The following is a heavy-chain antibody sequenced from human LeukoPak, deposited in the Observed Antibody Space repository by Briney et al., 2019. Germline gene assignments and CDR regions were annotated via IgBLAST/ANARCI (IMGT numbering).Heavy chain of an antibody. D-gene: IGHD3-10*01. CDR3: ARARTGSYYSTFEH. Sequence: PGGSLRLSCTASGFTLSAYAMHWVRQAPGKGLEWVAVISYGETNYYYAESVKGRFSISRDDSKNTFDLQMNSLTTEDTGVYYCARARTGSYYSTFEHWGPGTLVSVPS. CDR2: ISYGETNY. V-gene: IGHV3-30*04. CDR1: GFTLSAYA. J-gene: IGHJ1*01.